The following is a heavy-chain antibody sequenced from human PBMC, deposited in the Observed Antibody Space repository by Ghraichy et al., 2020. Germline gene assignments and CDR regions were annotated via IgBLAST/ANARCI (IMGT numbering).Heavy chain of an antibody. Sequence: GGSLRLSCAASGFTFTNYAMSWVRQAPGKGLEWVSSISGSGIGTYYADSLKGRFTISRDNSKNNVSLQMNSLKAEDTAVYYCAKTRKNGYNSVNNWGQGTLVTVSS. CDR2: ISGSGIGT. CDR3: AKTRKNGYNSVNN. CDR1: GFTFTNYA. V-gene: IGHV3-23*01. J-gene: IGHJ4*02. D-gene: IGHD5-24*01.